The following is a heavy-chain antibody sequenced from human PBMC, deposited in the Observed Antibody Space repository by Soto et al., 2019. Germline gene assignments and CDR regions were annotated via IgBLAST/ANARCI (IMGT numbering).Heavy chain of an antibody. V-gene: IGHV3-23*01. J-gene: IGHJ4*02. CDR2: ISTGGGGT. CDR3: ARDASKDGYN. CDR1: GFTFNNFA. D-gene: IGHD2-21*01. Sequence: GGSLRLSCAASGFTFNNFAMSWVRQAPGKGLEWVSSISTGGGGTYYADSVKGRFTISRDNSKNTLYLHMNSLRAQDTAVYYCARDASKDGYNWGQGTLVTVSS.